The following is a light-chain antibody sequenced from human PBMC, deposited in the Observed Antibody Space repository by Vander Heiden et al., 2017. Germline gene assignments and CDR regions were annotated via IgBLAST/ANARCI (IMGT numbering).Light chain of an antibody. CDR1: ALPKQY. J-gene: IGLJ3*02. V-gene: IGLV3-25*03. CDR2: KDR. CDR3: QSADSSGTPWV. Sequence: SYELTQPPSVSVSPGQTARNTCSGDALPKQYAYWYQQKPGQAPVLVIYKDRERPSGIPERFSGSSSGTTVTLTISGVQAEDEADYYCQSADSSGTPWVFGGGTKLTVL.